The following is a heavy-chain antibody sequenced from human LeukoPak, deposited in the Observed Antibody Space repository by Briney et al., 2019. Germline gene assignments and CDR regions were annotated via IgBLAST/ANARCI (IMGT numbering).Heavy chain of an antibody. CDR1: GFTFSAYG. Sequence: GGSLRLSCTASGFTFSAYGMNWVRQAPGKGLEWGSYISDSSSHIYYADSVKGRFTISRDNAKNSLYLQMNSLTDDDTAVYYCARDRVGYPKYYFDYWGQGTLVTVSS. J-gene: IGHJ4*02. CDR3: ARDRVGYPKYYFDY. V-gene: IGHV3-48*02. D-gene: IGHD5-12*01. CDR2: ISDSSSHI.